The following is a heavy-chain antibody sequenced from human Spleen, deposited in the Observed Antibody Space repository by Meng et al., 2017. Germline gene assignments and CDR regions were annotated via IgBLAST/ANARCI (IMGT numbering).Heavy chain of an antibody. CDR3: ARDANLNYITMVYGMDV. CDR1: GGSFSDYY. V-gene: IGHV4-34*01. Sequence: SETLSLTCAVYGGSFSDYYWSWIRQPPGKGLEWIGEISHSGSTNYSPSLKSRVSISVDTSKNQFSLKLSSVTAADTAVYYCARDANLNYITMVYGMDVWGQGTTDTVSS. D-gene: IGHD3-10*01. CDR2: ISHSGST. J-gene: IGHJ6*02.